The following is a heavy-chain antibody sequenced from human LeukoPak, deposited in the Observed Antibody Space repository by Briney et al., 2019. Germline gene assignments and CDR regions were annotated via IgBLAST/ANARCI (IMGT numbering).Heavy chain of an antibody. CDR1: GFTFSTYG. J-gene: IGHJ4*02. CDR3: AKGWRYFDWSATSIPHY. V-gene: IGHV3-23*01. D-gene: IGHD3-9*01. Sequence: GGSLRLSCVASGFTFSTYGMTWVRQAPGKGLEWVSAIGDSGVSTYYADSVKGRFTISRDNPRNTLYLQMSSLRAGDTAVYYCAKGWRYFDWSATSIPHYWGQGTLVTVSS. CDR2: IGDSGVST.